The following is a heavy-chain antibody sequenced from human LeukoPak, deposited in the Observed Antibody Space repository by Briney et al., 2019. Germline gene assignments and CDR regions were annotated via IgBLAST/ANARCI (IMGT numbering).Heavy chain of an antibody. D-gene: IGHD3-16*02. Sequence: PGGSLRLSCAASGFTFSSYAMHWVRQAPGKGLEWVAVISYDGSNTYYADSVKGRFTISRDNSKNTLYLQMNSLRAEDTAVYYCAREGELSYYYYYGMDVWGQGTTVTVSS. CDR1: GFTFSSYA. J-gene: IGHJ6*02. CDR3: AREGELSYYYYYGMDV. V-gene: IGHV3-30*04. CDR2: ISYDGSNT.